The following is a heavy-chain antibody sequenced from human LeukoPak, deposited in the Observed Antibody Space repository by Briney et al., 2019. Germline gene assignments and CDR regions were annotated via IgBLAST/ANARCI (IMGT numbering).Heavy chain of an antibody. J-gene: IGHJ4*02. CDR2: INTNTGNP. V-gene: IGHV7-4-1*02. CDR3: ARGNYYVDY. Sequence: ASVKVSCKASGYTFTNYAMNWVRQAPGQGLEWMGWINTNTGNPTYAQGFAGRFVFSLDTSVSTTYLQISSLKTEDTAVYYCARGNYYVDYWGQGTLVTVSS. D-gene: IGHD3-10*01. CDR1: GYTFTNYA.